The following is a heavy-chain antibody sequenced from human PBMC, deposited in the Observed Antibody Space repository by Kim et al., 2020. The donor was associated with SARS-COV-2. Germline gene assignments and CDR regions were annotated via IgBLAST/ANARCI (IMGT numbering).Heavy chain of an antibody. Sequence: DSVTGRFTIARDNAKNTLYLQMNSLRAEDTAVYYCAKLGHNWNYVMLFDYWGQGTLVTVSS. D-gene: IGHD1-7*01. V-gene: IGHV3-23*01. CDR3: AKLGHNWNYVMLFDY. J-gene: IGHJ4*02.